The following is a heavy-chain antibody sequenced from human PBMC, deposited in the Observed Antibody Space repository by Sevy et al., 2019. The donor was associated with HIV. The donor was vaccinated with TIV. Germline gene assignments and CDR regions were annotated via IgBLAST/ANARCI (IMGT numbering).Heavy chain of an antibody. V-gene: IGHV3-23*01. Sequence: GGSLRLSCAASGFTFSSYAMSWVRQAPGKGLEWVSAISGSGGSTYYADSVKGRFTNSRDNSKNTPYLQMNSLRAEDTGLYYWAKDIQSEDYYDSSGGRYPKDYWGQGTLVTVSS. J-gene: IGHJ4*02. CDR3: AKDIQSEDYYDSSGGRYPKDY. CDR2: ISGSGGST. D-gene: IGHD3-22*01. CDR1: GFTFSSYA.